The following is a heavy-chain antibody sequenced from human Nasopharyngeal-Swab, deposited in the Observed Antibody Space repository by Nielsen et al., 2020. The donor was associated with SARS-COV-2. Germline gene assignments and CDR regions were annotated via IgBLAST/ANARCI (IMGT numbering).Heavy chain of an antibody. J-gene: IGHJ3*02. CDR1: GFTFSDFA. CDR2: ITTSGGST. Sequence: GESLKISCAASGFTFSDFAMNWIRLSPGKGLQWVSLITTSGGSTYYADSVKGRFTVSRDNSGNTLYLRMESLGVDDTAIYFCAKVPQSGGGPWVALTFDIWGQGAVVTVSS. D-gene: IGHD3-10*01. CDR3: AKVPQSGGGPWVALTFDI. V-gene: IGHV3-23*03.